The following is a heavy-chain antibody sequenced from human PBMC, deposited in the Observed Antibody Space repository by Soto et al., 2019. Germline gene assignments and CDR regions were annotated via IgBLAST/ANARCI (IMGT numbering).Heavy chain of an antibody. D-gene: IGHD3-3*02. Sequence: SETLSLTCTVHCVSIISSSYYWGWIRKPPGKGLEWIGSIYYIGSTYYNPSLKNRVTISVDTSKNQFSLKLSSVTAADTAVYYCASPKIAFYNWFDPWGQGTLVTVS. CDR2: IYYIGST. V-gene: IGHV4-39*01. CDR3: ASPKIAFYNWFDP. J-gene: IGHJ5*02. CDR1: CVSIISSSYY.